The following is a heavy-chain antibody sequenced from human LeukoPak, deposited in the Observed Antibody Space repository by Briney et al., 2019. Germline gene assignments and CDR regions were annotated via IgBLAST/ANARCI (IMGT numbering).Heavy chain of an antibody. J-gene: IGHJ4*02. CDR2: IYAGGGT. V-gene: IGHV3-66*01. D-gene: IGHD5-24*01. CDR1: GFTVSGTY. Sequence: TGGSLRLSCAASGFTVSGTYMDWVRQAPGKGLEWVSVIYAGGGTVYADSVKGRFTISRDNAKNSLHLQMNTLRAEDTAVYYCARERDGRFFDYWGQGALVTVSS. CDR3: ARERDGRFFDY.